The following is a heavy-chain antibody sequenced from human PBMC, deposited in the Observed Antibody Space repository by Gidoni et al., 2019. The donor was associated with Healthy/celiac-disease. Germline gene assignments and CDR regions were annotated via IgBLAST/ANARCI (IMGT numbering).Heavy chain of an antibody. Sequence: QVQLVESGGGVVQPGGSMRRSCAASGFTFSSDGMHWVRQAPGKGLEWVAFIRYDGSNKYYADSVKGRFTISRDNSKNTLYLQMNSLRAEDTAVYYCAKDGAYVWGSYRYDAFDIWGQGTMVTVSS. CDR3: AKDGAYVWGSYRYDAFDI. V-gene: IGHV3-30*02. CDR2: IRYDGSNK. J-gene: IGHJ3*02. D-gene: IGHD3-16*02. CDR1: GFTFSSDG.